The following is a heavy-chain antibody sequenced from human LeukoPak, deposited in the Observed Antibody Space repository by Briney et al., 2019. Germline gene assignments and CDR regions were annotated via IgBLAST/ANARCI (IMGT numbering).Heavy chain of an antibody. D-gene: IGHD2-2*01. CDR3: ARGSWYQLLPFDP. CDR1: GYTFTSYD. CDR2: MNPNSGNT. Sequence: ASVKVSCKASGYTFTSYDITWVRQATGQGLEWMGWMNPNSGNTGYAQKFQGRVTMTRNTSISTAYMELSSLRSEDTAVYYCARGSWYQLLPFDPWGQGTLVTVSS. V-gene: IGHV1-8*01. J-gene: IGHJ5*02.